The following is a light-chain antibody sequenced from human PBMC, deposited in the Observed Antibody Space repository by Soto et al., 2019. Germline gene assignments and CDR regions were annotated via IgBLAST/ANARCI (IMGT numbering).Light chain of an antibody. V-gene: IGLV2-23*02. CDR2: EVS. Sequence: QSVLTQPASVSESPVQSITISWTGTSSDVGSYNLVSWYQQHPGKVPKLVIYEVSNRLSGVSARFSGSKSGNTASLTISGLQVEDEADYYCCSKSGGTSVIFGGGTKLTVL. CDR3: CSKSGGTSVI. CDR1: SSDVGSYNL. J-gene: IGLJ2*01.